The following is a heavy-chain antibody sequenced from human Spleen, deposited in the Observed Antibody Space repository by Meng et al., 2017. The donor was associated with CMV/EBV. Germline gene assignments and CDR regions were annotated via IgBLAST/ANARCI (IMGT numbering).Heavy chain of an antibody. Sequence: GESLKISCAASGSTFSGYWMTWVRQAPGKGLEWVANIKQDGSEKYYMNSVKGRFTISRDNAKNSLYLQMNNLRAEDTAVYCCARASFAYSSGWYDYYFDYWGQGTLVTVSS. CDR1: GSTFSGYW. D-gene: IGHD6-19*01. J-gene: IGHJ4*02. CDR3: ARASFAYSSGWYDYYFDY. V-gene: IGHV3-7*01. CDR2: IKQDGSEK.